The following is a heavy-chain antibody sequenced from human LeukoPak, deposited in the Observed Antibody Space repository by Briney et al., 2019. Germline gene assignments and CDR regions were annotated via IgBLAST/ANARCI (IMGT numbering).Heavy chain of an antibody. V-gene: IGHV4-59*01. Sequence: PSETLSLTCTVSGESISGFYWTWIRQPPGKGLEWIAYIYYSGSTNYNPSLKSRVTISVDTSKNQFSLKLSSVTAADTAVYYCARGGKRGYSYGFFDYWGQGTLVTVSS. CDR1: GESISGFY. J-gene: IGHJ4*02. CDR3: ARGGKRGYSYGFFDY. CDR2: IYYSGST. D-gene: IGHD5-18*01.